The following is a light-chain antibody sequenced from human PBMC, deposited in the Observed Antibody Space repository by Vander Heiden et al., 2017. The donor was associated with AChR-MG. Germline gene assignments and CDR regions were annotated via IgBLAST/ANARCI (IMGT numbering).Light chain of an antibody. J-gene: IGKJ4*01. V-gene: IGKV3-11*01. Sequence: EFVLTQSPATLSLSPGERATLSCRASQSVKFYLAWYQQKSGQAPRLLIYDVSNRATGIPARFSGSGSGTDFTLTISSLEPEDFAVYYCQQRYSWPLTFGGGTKVEIK. CDR2: DVS. CDR1: QSVKFY. CDR3: QQRYSWPLT.